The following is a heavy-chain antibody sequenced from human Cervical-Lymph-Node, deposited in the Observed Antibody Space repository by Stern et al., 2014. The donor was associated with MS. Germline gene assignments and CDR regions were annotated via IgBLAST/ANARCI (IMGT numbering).Heavy chain of an antibody. V-gene: IGHV2-5*02. CDR3: AHSQYTYAYAFDT. J-gene: IGHJ4*02. D-gene: IGHD5-18*01. Sequence: QATLRESGPTLVKPTQTLTLTCTFSDFSLDTDGVNVGWIRQPPGKALEWLALIYWDNDKRYNPSLNYRLTITKDTSKNQVVLTMINMDPVDTATYYCAHSQYTYAYAFDTWGQGTLVTVSS. CDR1: DFSLDTDGVN. CDR2: IYWDNDK.